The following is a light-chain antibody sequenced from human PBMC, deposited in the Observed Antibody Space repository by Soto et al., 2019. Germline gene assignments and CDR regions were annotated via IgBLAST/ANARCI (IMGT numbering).Light chain of an antibody. J-gene: IGLJ1*01. CDR2: NVS. Sequence: ALTQPASVSGSPGQSITISCTGTSSDVGGYNHVSWYQQYPGKVPKLLIYNVSHRPSGVSNRFSGSKSGNTASLTISGLQAEDEADYFCTSSTSGSLYVFGTGTKVTVL. V-gene: IGLV2-14*03. CDR1: SSDVGGYNH. CDR3: TSSTSGSLYV.